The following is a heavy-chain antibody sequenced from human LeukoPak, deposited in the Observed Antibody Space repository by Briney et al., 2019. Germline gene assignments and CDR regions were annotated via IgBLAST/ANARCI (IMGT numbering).Heavy chain of an antibody. CDR1: GYTFTYYG. J-gene: IGHJ3*01. D-gene: IGHD5-18*01. V-gene: IGHV1-18*01. CDR3: AREVDSAMVNAFDF. CDR2: VSGYNGNT. Sequence: ASVKVSCKASGYTFTYYGINWVRLAPGQGLEWMGWVSGYNGNTRYPQNFQGRLTLTTDTSTNIAYMELIRLRSDDTAVYYCAREVDSAMVNAFDFWGQGTLVTVSS.